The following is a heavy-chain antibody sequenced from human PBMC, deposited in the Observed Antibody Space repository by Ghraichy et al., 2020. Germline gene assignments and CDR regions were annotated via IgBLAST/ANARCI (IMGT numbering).Heavy chain of an antibody. CDR3: TTDSMTGYYIHLGY. V-gene: IGHV3-15*01. J-gene: IGHJ4*02. CDR2: IKSKTDGGTT. D-gene: IGHD3-9*01. Sequence: GGSLRLSCAASGFTFSNAWMSWVRQAPGKGLEWVGRIKSKTDGGTTDYAAPVKGRFTISRDDSKNTLYLQMNSLKTEDTAVYYCTTDSMTGYYIHLGYWGQGTLVTVSS. CDR1: GFTFSNAW.